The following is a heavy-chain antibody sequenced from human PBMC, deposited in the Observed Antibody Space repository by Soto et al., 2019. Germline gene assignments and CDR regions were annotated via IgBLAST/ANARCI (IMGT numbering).Heavy chain of an antibody. CDR1: GFTFSSYD. D-gene: IGHD5-12*01. CDR3: ARFLGYSGANGHGFDY. Sequence: PGGSLRLSCVASGFTFSSYDMHWVRQTAGKGLEWVSTIGTASNTYYADSVKGRFTISREDAKNSLYLQMNNLRAEDTAVYYCARFLGYSGANGHGFDYWGQGTLVTVSS. J-gene: IGHJ4*02. CDR2: IGTASNT. V-gene: IGHV3-13*01.